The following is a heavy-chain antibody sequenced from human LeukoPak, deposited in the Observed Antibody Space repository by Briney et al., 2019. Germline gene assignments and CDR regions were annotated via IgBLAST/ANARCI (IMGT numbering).Heavy chain of an antibody. Sequence: GESLKISCKGSGYSFTSYWIGWVRQMPGKGLEWMGIIYPGDSDARYSPSFQGQVTISVDRSISAAYLQWTSLKASDTAMFYCVRQGGFGDLSVWGQGTPVTVAS. D-gene: IGHD3-10*01. CDR3: VRQGGFGDLSV. CDR1: GYSFTSYW. V-gene: IGHV5-51*01. J-gene: IGHJ4*02. CDR2: IYPGDSDA.